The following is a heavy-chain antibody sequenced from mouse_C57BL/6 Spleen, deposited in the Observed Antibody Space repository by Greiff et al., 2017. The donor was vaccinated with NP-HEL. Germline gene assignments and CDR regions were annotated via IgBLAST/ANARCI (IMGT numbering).Heavy chain of an antibody. D-gene: IGHD2-3*01. CDR1: GYAFSSSW. CDR3: ASYTDGYYLGYYAIDY. CDR2: IYPGDGDT. Sequence: QVQLKESGPELVKPGASVKISCKASGYAFSSSWMNWVKQRPGKGLEWIGRIYPGDGDTNYNGKFKGKATLTADKSSSTAYMQLSSLTSEDSAVYFCASYTDGYYLGYYAIDYWGQGTSVTVSS. J-gene: IGHJ4*01. V-gene: IGHV1-82*01.